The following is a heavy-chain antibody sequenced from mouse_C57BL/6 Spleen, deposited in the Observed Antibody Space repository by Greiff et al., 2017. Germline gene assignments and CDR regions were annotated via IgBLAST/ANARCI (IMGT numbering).Heavy chain of an antibody. V-gene: IGHV5-4*01. J-gene: IGHJ2*01. D-gene: IGHD3-3*01. CDR1: GFTFSSYA. CDR3: ARDPGWDY. CDR2: ISDGGSYT. Sequence: EVHLVESGGGLVKPGGSLKLSCAASGFTFSSYAMSWVRQTPEKRLEWVATISDGGSYTYYPDNVKGRFTISRDNAKNNLYLQMSHLKSEDTAMYYCARDPGWDYWGQGTTLTVSS.